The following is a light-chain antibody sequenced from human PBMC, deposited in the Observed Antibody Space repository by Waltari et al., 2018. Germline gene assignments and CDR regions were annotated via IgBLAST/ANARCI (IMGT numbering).Light chain of an antibody. J-gene: IGLJ2*01. Sequence: QSALTQPASVSGSPGQSITLSCTGTSSDVGRYNLVSWYQQHPGKAPKLMIYEVIKRPSGVSNRFSGSKSGNTASLTISGLQAEDEADYYCCSYAGSSTYVVFGGGTKLTVL. CDR3: CSYAGSSTYVV. V-gene: IGLV2-23*02. CDR1: SSDVGRYNL. CDR2: EVI.